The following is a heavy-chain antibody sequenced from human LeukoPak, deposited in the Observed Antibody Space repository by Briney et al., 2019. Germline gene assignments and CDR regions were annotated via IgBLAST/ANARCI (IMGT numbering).Heavy chain of an antibody. V-gene: IGHV1-69*05. Sequence: ASVKVSCKASGGTFSSYAISWVRQAPGQGLEWMGGIIPIFGTANYAQKFQGRVTITTDESTSTAYMELSSLRSEDTAVYYCAREWNSGWFHPPMSYMDVRGKGTTVTVSS. CDR1: GGTFSSYA. CDR2: IIPIFGTA. J-gene: IGHJ6*03. CDR3: AREWNSGWFHPPMSYMDV. D-gene: IGHD6-19*01.